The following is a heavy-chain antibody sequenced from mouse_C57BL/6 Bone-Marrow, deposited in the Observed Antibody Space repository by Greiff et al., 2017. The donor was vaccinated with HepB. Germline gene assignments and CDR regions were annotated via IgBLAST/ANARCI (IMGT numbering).Heavy chain of an antibody. Sequence: VHLVESGPGLVQPSQSLSITCTVSGFSLTSYGVHWVRQPPGKGLEWLGVIWSGGSTDYNAAFISRLSISKDNSKSQVFFKMNSLQADDTAIYYCAKGCSSHWYFDVWGTGTTVTVSS. CDR2: IWSGGST. CDR3: AKGCSSHWYFDV. CDR1: GFSLTSYG. J-gene: IGHJ1*03. V-gene: IGHV2-4*01. D-gene: IGHD1-1*01.